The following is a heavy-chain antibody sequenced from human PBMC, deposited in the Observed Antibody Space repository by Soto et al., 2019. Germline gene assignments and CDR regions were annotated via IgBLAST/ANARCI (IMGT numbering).Heavy chain of an antibody. CDR3: ARVVGYCSGGSCAHWYFDL. CDR2: INAGNGNT. V-gene: IGHV1-3*01. D-gene: IGHD2-15*01. J-gene: IGHJ2*01. CDR1: GYTFTSYA. Sequence: QVQLVQSGAEVKKPGASVKVSCKASGYTFTSYAMHWVRQAPGQRLEWMGWINAGNGNTKYSQKFQGRVTITRDTSASTAYMELSSLRSDDTAVYYCARVVGYCSGGSCAHWYFDLWGRGTLVTVSS.